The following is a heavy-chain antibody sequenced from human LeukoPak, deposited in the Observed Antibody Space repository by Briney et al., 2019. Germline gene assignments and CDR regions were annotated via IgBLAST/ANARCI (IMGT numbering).Heavy chain of an antibody. CDR3: ARLGYSSGWSSPNWFDA. Sequence: AASVTVSCKASGYTFTSYDINWVRQAPGQGLEWMGWMNPNSGNTGYAQKFQGRVTMTRNTSISTAYMELSSLRSEDTAVYYCARLGYSSGWSSPNWFDARGQGTLVTVSA. J-gene: IGHJ5*02. D-gene: IGHD6-19*01. V-gene: IGHV1-8*01. CDR2: MNPNSGNT. CDR1: GYTFTSYD.